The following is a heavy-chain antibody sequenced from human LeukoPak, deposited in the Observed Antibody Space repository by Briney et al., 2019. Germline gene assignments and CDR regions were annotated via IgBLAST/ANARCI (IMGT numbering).Heavy chain of an antibody. J-gene: IGHJ4*02. CDR3: ARGHYGDYSV. D-gene: IGHD4-17*01. CDR2: IYYSGST. CDR1: GGSISSYY. Sequence: SETLSLTCTVSGGSISSYYWSWIRQPPGKGLEWIGYIYYSGSTNYNPSLKSRVTISVDASKNQFSLKLSSVTAADTAVYYCARGHYGDYSVWGQGTLVTVSS. V-gene: IGHV4-59*01.